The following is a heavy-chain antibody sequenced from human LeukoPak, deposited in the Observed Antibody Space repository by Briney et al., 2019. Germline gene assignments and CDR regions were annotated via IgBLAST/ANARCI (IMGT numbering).Heavy chain of an antibody. V-gene: IGHV3-9*01. Sequence: GGSLRLSCAASGFTFDDYAMHWVRQAPGKGLEWVSGISWNSGSIGYADSVKGRFTISRDNAMNSLYLQMNSLRAEDTALYYCAKAVGGWGGLLLYYFDYWGQGTLVTVSS. CDR3: AKAVGGWGGLLLYYFDY. J-gene: IGHJ4*02. D-gene: IGHD1-26*01. CDR1: GFTFDDYA. CDR2: ISWNSGSI.